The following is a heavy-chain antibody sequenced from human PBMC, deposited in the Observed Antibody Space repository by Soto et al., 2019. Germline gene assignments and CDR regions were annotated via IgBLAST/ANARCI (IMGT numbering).Heavy chain of an antibody. D-gene: IGHD2-2*01. J-gene: IGHJ5*02. V-gene: IGHV4-31*03. Sequence: HVQLQESGPGLVKPSQTLSLTCTVSGDPLSLGGYYWTWIRQHPGKGLEWIGYIYHTGTTYYNPSLKGRVSMSLDMVKNEFSLNLASVTAADTAVYYCARDGSSTANWLDPWGQGTRVTVSS. CDR1: GDPLSLGGYY. CDR2: IYHTGTT. CDR3: ARDGSSTANWLDP.